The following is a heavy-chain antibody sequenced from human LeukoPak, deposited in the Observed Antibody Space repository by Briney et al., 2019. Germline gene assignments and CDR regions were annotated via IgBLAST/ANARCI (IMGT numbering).Heavy chain of an antibody. D-gene: IGHD1-26*01. J-gene: IGHJ4*02. CDR1: GFTFSSYA. V-gene: IGHV3-23*01. Sequence: GGSLRLSCAASGFTFSSYAMTWVRQPPGKGLEGVSSITGSTGSTYYADSVKGRFTISRDNSKNTLYLQMNTLRAEDTAVYSCAKRYSGSSGLYNFDYWGQGTLVTVSS. CDR3: AKRYSGSSGLYNFDY. CDR2: ITGSTGST.